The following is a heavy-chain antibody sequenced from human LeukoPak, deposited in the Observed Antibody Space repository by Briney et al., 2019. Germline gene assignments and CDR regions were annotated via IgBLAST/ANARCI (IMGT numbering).Heavy chain of an antibody. D-gene: IGHD7-27*01. V-gene: IGHV4-34*01. CDR3: ARGSELGEDY. CDR1: GRSFSCYF. J-gene: IGHJ4*03. Sequence: ETLAPTWAVYGRSFSCYFWCLIPQPPGEGLGWVGVINHCGSTNYNPSLKGRVTISVDKSKNQFSLKLSTVTAADTAVYYCARGSELGEDYWGHGTLVTVSS. CDR2: INHCGST.